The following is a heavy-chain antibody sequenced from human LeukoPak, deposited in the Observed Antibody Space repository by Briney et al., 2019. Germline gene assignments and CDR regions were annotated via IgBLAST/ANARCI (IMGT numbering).Heavy chain of an antibody. V-gene: IGHV4-59*12. D-gene: IGHD2-15*01. Sequence: SETLSLTCTVSSGSISTYYWRWIRQPPGKGLEWLGYIYYSGSTKYNPSLKSRVALSIDPSKNQLSLKLTSVTAADTAVYYCARAPVDCTGGTCYHGILFDPWGQGTLVTVSS. CDR3: ARAPVDCTGGTCYHGILFDP. CDR1: SGSISTYY. CDR2: IYYSGST. J-gene: IGHJ5*02.